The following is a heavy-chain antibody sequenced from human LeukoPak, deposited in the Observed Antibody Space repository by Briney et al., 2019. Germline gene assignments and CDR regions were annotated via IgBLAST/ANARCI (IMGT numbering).Heavy chain of an antibody. Sequence: SVKVSCKASGGTFSSYAISWVRQAPGQGLEWMGGIIPIFGTVNYAQKFQGRVTITADESTSTAYMELSSLRSEDTAVYYCARDLTHHYYDSSGYNDYWGQGTLVTVSS. D-gene: IGHD3-22*01. V-gene: IGHV1-69*13. CDR1: GGTFSSYA. CDR3: ARDLTHHYYDSSGYNDY. CDR2: IIPIFGTV. J-gene: IGHJ4*02.